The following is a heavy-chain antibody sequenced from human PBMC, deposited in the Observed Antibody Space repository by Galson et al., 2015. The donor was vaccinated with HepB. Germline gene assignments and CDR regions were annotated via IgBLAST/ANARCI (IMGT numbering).Heavy chain of an antibody. CDR1: GFTFSNAW. CDR2: IKSKTDGGTT. D-gene: IGHD1-26*01. J-gene: IGHJ4*02. Sequence: SLRLSCAASGFTFSNAWMSWVRQAPGKGLEWVGRIKSKTDGGTTDYAAPVKGRFTISRDDSKNTLYLQMNSLKTEDTAVYYCTTDRTDVPRYSGSYGWGQGTLVTVSS. CDR3: TTDRTDVPRYSGSYG. V-gene: IGHV3-15*01.